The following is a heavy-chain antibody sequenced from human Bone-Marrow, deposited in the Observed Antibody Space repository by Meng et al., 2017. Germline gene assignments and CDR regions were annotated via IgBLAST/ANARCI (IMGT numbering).Heavy chain of an antibody. Sequence: SVKVSCKASGDTFSSYAISWVRQAPGQGLEWMGGIIPIFGTANYAQKFQGRVTITADESTSTAYMELSSLRSEDTAVYYCARILWGGDPREDYWGQGTLVTVSS. CDR3: ARILWGGDPREDY. CDR1: GDTFSSYA. CDR2: IIPIFGTA. D-gene: IGHD2-21*02. J-gene: IGHJ4*02. V-gene: IGHV1-69*13.